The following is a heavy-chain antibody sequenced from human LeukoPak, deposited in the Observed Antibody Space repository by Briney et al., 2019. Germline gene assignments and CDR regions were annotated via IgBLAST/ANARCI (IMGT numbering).Heavy chain of an antibody. D-gene: IGHD5-12*01. CDR1: GFTFSDYY. CDR3: ARDNSSGYVAFDY. V-gene: IGHV3-11*01. CDR2: SSSSGSSI. Sequence: GGSLRLSCAASGFTFSDYYMSSTCQAPGEGLWWVSYSSSSGSSIYYAESVKGRFTISRDNAKNSLYLQMNSLIAEDTAVYYCARDNSSGYVAFDYWGQGTLVTVSS. J-gene: IGHJ4*02.